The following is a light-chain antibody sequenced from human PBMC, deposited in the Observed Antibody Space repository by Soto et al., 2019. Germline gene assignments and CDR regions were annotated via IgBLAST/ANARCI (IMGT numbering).Light chain of an antibody. CDR3: QQYNTWFSWT. Sequence: EIVMTQSPATLSVSPGETATLSCRASHSVDTNLAWYQQRPGQAPRLLIYGASTRATGVPAKFSGGGSGTEFTLTITSLQSEDFAVYYCQQYNTWFSWTFGQGTKVEIK. CDR2: GAS. CDR1: HSVDTN. V-gene: IGKV3-15*01. J-gene: IGKJ1*01.